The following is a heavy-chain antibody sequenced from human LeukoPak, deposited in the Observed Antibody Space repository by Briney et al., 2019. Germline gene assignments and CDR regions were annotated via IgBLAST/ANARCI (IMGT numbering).Heavy chain of an antibody. CDR2: INHRGST. CDR1: GGSFGGYY. Sequence: PSETLSLTCAVYGGSFGGYYWSWIRQPPGKGLEWIGEINHRGSTNYNPSLKSRVTTSVDTSKNQFSLKLSSVTAADTAVYYCARVGGYCSGGSCSSGNWFDPWGQATLVTVSS. CDR3: ARVGGYCSGGSCSSGNWFDP. J-gene: IGHJ5*02. D-gene: IGHD2-15*01. V-gene: IGHV4-34*01.